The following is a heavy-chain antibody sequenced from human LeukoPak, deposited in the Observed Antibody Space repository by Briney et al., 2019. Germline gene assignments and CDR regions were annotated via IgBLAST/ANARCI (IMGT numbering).Heavy chain of an antibody. CDR2: IYYSGST. CDR1: GGSISSYY. V-gene: IGHV4-59*08. J-gene: IGHJ6*02. Sequence: SETLSLTCTVSGGSISSYYWSWIRQPPGKELEWIGYIYYSGSTNYNPSLKSRVTISVDTSKNQFSLKLSSVTAADTAVYYCARGSGYSNYPYYFGMDVWGQGTTVTVSS. D-gene: IGHD4-4*01. CDR3: ARGSGYSNYPYYFGMDV.